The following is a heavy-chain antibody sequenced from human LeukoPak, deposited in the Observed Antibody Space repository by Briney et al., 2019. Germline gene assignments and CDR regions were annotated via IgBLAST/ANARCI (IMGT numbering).Heavy chain of an antibody. CDR2: ISGSGGST. D-gene: IGHD6-19*01. CDR1: GFTFSSYG. V-gene: IGHV3-23*01. Sequence: GGSLRLSCAASGFTFSSYGMSWVRQAPGKGLEWVSAISGSGGSTYYADSVKGRFTISRDNSKNTLYLQMNSLRAEDTAVYYCAKDAIPYSSGWRKPYYFDYWGQGTLVTVSS. CDR3: AKDAIPYSSGWRKPYYFDY. J-gene: IGHJ4*02.